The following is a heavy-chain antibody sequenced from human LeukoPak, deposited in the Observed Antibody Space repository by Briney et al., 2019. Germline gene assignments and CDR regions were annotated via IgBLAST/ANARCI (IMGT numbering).Heavy chain of an antibody. CDR2: ISAYNGNT. V-gene: IGHV1-18*01. D-gene: IGHD3-9*01. CDR3: ARGLTDYDILTGYSFDFDY. Sequence: ASVKVSCKASGYTFTSYVISWVRQAPGQGLEWMGWISAYNGNTNYAQKLQGRVTMTTDTSTSTAYMELRSLRSDDTAVYYCARGLTDYDILTGYSFDFDYWGQGTLVTVSS. J-gene: IGHJ4*02. CDR1: GYTFTSYV.